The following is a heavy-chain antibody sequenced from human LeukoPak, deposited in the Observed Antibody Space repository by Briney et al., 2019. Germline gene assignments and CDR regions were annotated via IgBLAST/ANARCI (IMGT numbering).Heavy chain of an antibody. CDR3: ARANYYRIFDY. CDR1: GGSFSGYY. CDR2: INHSGST. D-gene: IGHD1-26*01. J-gene: IGHJ4*02. Sequence: PSETLSLTCAVYGGSFSGYYWSWIRQPPGKGLEWIGEINHSGSTNYNPSLKSRVTISVDTSKNQFSLKLSSVTAADTAVYYCARANYYRIFDYWGQGTLVTVSS. V-gene: IGHV4-34*01.